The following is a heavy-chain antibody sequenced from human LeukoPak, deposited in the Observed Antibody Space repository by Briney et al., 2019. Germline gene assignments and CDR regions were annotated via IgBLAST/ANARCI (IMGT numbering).Heavy chain of an antibody. J-gene: IGHJ4*02. V-gene: IGHV4-39*07. Sequence: SETLSLTCTVSGGSISSSSHYWGWIRQPPGKGLEWIGSMYYRGSTYHNPSLKSRVTISVDKSKNQFSLKLSSLTAADTAVYYCARASHDYGDYSHFDYWGQGTLVTVSS. CDR3: ARASHDYGDYSHFDY. CDR2: MYYRGST. CDR1: GGSISSSSHY. D-gene: IGHD4-17*01.